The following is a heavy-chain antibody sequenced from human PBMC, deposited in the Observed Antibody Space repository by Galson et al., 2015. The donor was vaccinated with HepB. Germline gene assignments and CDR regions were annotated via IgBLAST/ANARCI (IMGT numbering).Heavy chain of an antibody. V-gene: IGHV3-33*01. Sequence: SLRLSCAASGFTFSSYGMHWVRQAPGKGLEWVAVIWYDGSNKYYADSVKGRFTISRDNSKNTLYLQMNSLRAEDTAVYYCAREAAWFLEWLPGQYFQHWGQGTLVTVSS. J-gene: IGHJ1*01. CDR1: GFTFSSYG. D-gene: IGHD3-3*01. CDR3: AREAAWFLEWLPGQYFQH. CDR2: IWYDGSNK.